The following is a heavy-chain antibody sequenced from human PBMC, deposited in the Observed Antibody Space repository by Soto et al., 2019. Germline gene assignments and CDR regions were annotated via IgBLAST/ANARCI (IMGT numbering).Heavy chain of an antibody. CDR1: GGSITRSSYF. CDR3: AGQTFTIAAASYGRSNWSDP. J-gene: IGHJ5*02. D-gene: IGHD6-25*01. CDR2: IYFTGNA. V-gene: IGHV4-39*01. Sequence: SETLSLTCIVSGGSITRSSYFWGWVRQPPGKGLEWIGTIYFTGNAYYTPSLKSRLTMSIDTSKNEFSLRLNSVTAADTAVYYCAGQTFTIAAASYGRSNWSDPWGPGTLVTVS.